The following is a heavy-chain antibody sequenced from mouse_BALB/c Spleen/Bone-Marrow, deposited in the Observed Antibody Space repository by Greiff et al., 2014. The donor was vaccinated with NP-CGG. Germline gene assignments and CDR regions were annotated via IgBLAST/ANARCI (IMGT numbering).Heavy chain of an antibody. V-gene: IGHV14-3*02. CDR1: GFNIKDTF. Sequence: EVQLQQSGADLVKPGASVKLSCTTSGFNIKDTFMHWVEQRPEQGLEWIGRIDPASGNTKYHPKFQGKATITADSSPNKVPLQLSGLTSEDTAVYYCAHDAPFTYWGQGTLVTVSA. D-gene: IGHD2-3*01. CDR2: IDPASGNT. CDR3: AHDAPFTY. J-gene: IGHJ3*01.